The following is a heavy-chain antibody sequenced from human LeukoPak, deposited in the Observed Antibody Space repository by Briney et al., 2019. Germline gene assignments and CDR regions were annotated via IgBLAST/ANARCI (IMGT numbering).Heavy chain of an antibody. CDR3: GRAKQLFDY. D-gene: IGHD1-1*01. V-gene: IGHV1-46*01. Sequence: ASVKVSCKASGYTFIIYYIHWVRQAPGQGLEWMGIINPGGGSTSYAQKFQGRVTMTRDTSTSTVYMELSSLRSEDTAVYYCGRAKQLFDYWGQGTLVTVSS. J-gene: IGHJ4*02. CDR1: GYTFIIYY. CDR2: INPGGGST.